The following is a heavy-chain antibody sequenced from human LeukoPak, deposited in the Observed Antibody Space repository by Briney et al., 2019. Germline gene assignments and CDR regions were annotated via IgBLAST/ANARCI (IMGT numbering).Heavy chain of an antibody. V-gene: IGHV3-21*01. CDR3: AKSLAASVDWFDP. CDR1: GFSISSHG. CDR2: ISSNSKCT. J-gene: IGHJ5*02. Sequence: GGSLRLSCAASGFSISSHGMNWVRQAPGKGLEWVSSISSNSKCTYYADSVKGRFTISRDNAKNSLFLQMNSLRAEDTAVYYCAKSLAASVDWFDPWGQGTLVTVSS. D-gene: IGHD6-6*01.